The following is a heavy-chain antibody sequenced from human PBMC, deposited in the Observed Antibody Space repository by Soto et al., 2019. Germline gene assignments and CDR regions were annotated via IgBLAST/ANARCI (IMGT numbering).Heavy chain of an antibody. Sequence: QVQVVESGGGVVQSGRSLRLSCEASGFPFGSHGMHWVHQAPGKGLEWVAFIWYDGSHKDYAASVRGRFTISKDDSKNTLYLEMDNLRGEDTAIYYCARDVAATGAARWLDPWGQGTLVSVSS. D-gene: IGHD6-13*01. V-gene: IGHV3-33*01. CDR1: GFPFGSHG. CDR3: ARDVAATGAARWLDP. CDR2: IWYDGSHK. J-gene: IGHJ5*02.